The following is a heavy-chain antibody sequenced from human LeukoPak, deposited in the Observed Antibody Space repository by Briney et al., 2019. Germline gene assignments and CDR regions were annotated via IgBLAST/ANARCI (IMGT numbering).Heavy chain of an antibody. Sequence: GGSLRLSCVVSGFTFSNFGMNWVRQAPGKGLEWVSAISGSGDSTFYADSVKGRFTISRDNSNGTLSLQMDSLRADDSAIYYCAKGWYGELSYYFYGMDVWGKGTTVAVSS. J-gene: IGHJ6*04. CDR2: ISGSGDST. D-gene: IGHD3-10*01. CDR1: GFTFSNFG. CDR3: AKGWYGELSYYFYGMDV. V-gene: IGHV3-23*01.